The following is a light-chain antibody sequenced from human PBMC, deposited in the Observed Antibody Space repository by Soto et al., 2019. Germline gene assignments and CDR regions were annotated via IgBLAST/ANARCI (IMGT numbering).Light chain of an antibody. J-gene: IGLJ1*01. CDR2: EVN. Sequence: QSALTQPASLSGSPGQSITISCTGTSSDIGAYDYVSWFQQHPGKAPKLMISEVNNRPSGVSNRFSGSKSGNTAYLTISGLQVEDEADYYCSSYTITNILSYVFGTGTKVTVL. CDR3: SSYTITNILSYV. CDR1: SSDIGAYDY. V-gene: IGLV2-14*01.